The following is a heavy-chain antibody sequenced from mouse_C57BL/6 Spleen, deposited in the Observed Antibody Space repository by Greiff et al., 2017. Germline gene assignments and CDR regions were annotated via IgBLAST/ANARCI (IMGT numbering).Heavy chain of an antibody. Sequence: DVMLVESGGGLVKPGGSLKLSCAASGFTFSDYGMHWVRQAPETGLEWVAYISRGSSTIYYADTVKGRCTISRDNAKNTLFLQMARLRSKDTAMYYCARRNYGSSYFDYWGQGTTLTVSS. V-gene: IGHV5-17*01. D-gene: IGHD1-1*01. CDR3: ARRNYGSSYFDY. CDR1: GFTFSDYG. CDR2: ISRGSSTI. J-gene: IGHJ2*01.